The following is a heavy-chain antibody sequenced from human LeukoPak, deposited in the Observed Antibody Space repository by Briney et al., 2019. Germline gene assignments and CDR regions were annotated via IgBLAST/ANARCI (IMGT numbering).Heavy chain of an antibody. CDR2: INHSGST. CDR1: GGSFSGYY. CDR3: ASLVSGSYPPHWNGLYYYGMDV. Sequence: SETLSLTCAVYGGSFSGYYWSWIRQPPGKGLEWIGEINHSGSTNYNPSLKSRVTISVDTSKNQFSLKLSSVTAADTAVYYCASLVSGSYPPHWNGLYYYGMDVWAKGPRSPSP. V-gene: IGHV4-34*01. D-gene: IGHD1-26*01. J-gene: IGHJ6*02.